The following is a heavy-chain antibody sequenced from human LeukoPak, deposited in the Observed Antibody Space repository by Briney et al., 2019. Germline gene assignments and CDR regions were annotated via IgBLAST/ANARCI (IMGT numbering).Heavy chain of an antibody. Sequence: ASVKVSCKASGDMFSSYGISWVRQAPGQGLGWVGGSIPVSGTIKYAQKFQGRVTITTEESTSTTYMELSSLRFEDTAVYYCARDPPGLWGQGTLVTVSS. CDR1: GDMFSSYG. CDR3: ARDPPGL. V-gene: IGHV1-69*05. J-gene: IGHJ4*02. CDR2: SIPVSGTI. D-gene: IGHD6-19*01.